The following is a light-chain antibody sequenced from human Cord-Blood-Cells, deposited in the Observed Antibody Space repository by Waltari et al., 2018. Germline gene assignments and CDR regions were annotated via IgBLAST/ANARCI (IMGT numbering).Light chain of an antibody. CDR2: QDS. CDR3: QACDSSPAWV. Sequence: SYELTQPPSVSVSPGQTASITCSGDKLGDKYACWYQQKPGQSPVLVIYQDSKRPSGIPERISGSNSGNTATLTISGTQAMDEADYYCQACDSSPAWVFGTGTKVTVL. CDR1: KLGDKY. J-gene: IGLJ1*01. V-gene: IGLV3-1*01.